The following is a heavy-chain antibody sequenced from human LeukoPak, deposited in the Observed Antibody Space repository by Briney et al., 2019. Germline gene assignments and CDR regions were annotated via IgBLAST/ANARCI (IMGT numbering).Heavy chain of an antibody. D-gene: IGHD3-22*01. CDR3: ASSRVDSSGYQYYFDY. CDR1: GGTFSSYA. J-gene: IGHJ4*02. CDR2: IIPIFGTA. Sequence: SVKVSCKASGGTFSSYAISWVRQAPGQGLEWMGGIIPIFGTANYAQKFQGRVTITADESTSTAYMELSSLRSEDTAVYYCASSRVDSSGYQYYFDYWGQGTLVTVSS. V-gene: IGHV1-69*13.